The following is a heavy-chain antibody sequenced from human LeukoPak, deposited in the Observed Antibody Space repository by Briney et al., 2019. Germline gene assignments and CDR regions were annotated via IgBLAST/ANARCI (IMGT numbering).Heavy chain of an antibody. V-gene: IGHV3-30-3*01. Sequence: GGSLRLSCAASGFTFSSYAMHWVRQAPGKGLEWVAVISYDGSNKYYADSVKGRFTISRDNSKNTLYLQMNSLRAEDTAVYYCARDRDSPIVVVPAAFDPWGQGTLVTVSS. CDR3: ARDRDSPIVVVPAAFDP. CDR1: GFTFSSYA. J-gene: IGHJ5*02. CDR2: ISYDGSNK. D-gene: IGHD2-2*01.